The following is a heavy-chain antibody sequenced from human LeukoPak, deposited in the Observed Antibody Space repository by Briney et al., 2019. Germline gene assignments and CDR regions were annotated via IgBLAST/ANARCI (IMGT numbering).Heavy chain of an antibody. Sequence: PGGPLRLFCAASGFTFNHFAMIWLRQAPEKGLEWVSSIGDAGTYYADSVKGRFTISRDNSKNMLYLQLNSLRAGDTAMYYCAKNLGPFDVRGQGTMVTVSS. CDR1: GFTFNHFA. J-gene: IGHJ3*01. D-gene: IGHD3-16*01. CDR3: AKNLGPFDV. CDR2: IGDAGT. V-gene: IGHV3-23*01.